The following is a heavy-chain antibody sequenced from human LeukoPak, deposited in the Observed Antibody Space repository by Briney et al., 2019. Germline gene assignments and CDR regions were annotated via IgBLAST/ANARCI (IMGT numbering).Heavy chain of an antibody. J-gene: IGHJ6*03. CDR2: INHSGSS. CDR3: APAHDCSGGSCYYNYYYMDV. CDR1: GGSFSGYY. Sequence: SETLSLTCAVYGGSFSGYYWHWIRQPPGKGLEWVGEINHSGSSIYGPVLKSRVNISVDTSKTQFSLKLSSVTAADTAVYYCAPAHDCSGGSCYYNYYYMDVWGEGATVTVSS. V-gene: IGHV4-34*01. D-gene: IGHD2-15*01.